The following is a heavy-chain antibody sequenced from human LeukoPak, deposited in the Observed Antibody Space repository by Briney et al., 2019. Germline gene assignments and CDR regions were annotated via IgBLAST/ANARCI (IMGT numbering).Heavy chain of an antibody. CDR3: TRLSVVTDDY. CDR1: GLTFSGSA. J-gene: IGHJ4*02. D-gene: IGHD4-23*01. V-gene: IGHV3-73*01. CDR2: IRSKANSYAT. Sequence: GGSPRLSCAASGLTFSGSAMHWVRQASGKGLEWVGRIRSKANSYATAYAASVKGRFTISRDDSKNTAYLQMNSLKTEDTAVYYCTRLSVVTDDYWGQGTLVTVSS.